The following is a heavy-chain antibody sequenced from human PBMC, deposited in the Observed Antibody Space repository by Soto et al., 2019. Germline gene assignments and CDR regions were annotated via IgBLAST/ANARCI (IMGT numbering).Heavy chain of an antibody. V-gene: IGHV3-11*06. D-gene: IGHD3-22*01. CDR3: ARVARHRHYYDSSGNPDY. CDR1: GFTFSDYY. J-gene: IGHJ4*02. Sequence: GGSLRLSCAASGFTFSDYYMSWIRQAPGKGLEWVSYISSSSSYTNYADSVKGRFTISRDNAKNSLYLQMNSLRAEDTAVYYCARVARHRHYYDSSGNPDYWGQGTLVTVSS. CDR2: ISSSSSYT.